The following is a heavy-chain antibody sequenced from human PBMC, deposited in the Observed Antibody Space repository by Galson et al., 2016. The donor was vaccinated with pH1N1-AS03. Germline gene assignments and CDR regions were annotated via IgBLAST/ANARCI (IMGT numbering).Heavy chain of an antibody. D-gene: IGHD5-12*01. J-gene: IGHJ6*04. CDR1: GFTFTTYW. CDR3: AAWGYIPDTHGLDV. V-gene: IGHV3-74*01. CDR2: INNEGTST. Sequence: SLRLSCAASGFTFTTYWMHWVRQAPGGGLVWVSSINNEGTSTRGADSVKGRFFISRDNAKNTVYLQMTSLTAEDTAVYYCAAWGYIPDTHGLDVWGKGTTVIVSS.